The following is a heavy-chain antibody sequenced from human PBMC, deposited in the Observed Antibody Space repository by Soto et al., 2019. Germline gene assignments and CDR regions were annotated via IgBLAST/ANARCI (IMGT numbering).Heavy chain of an antibody. D-gene: IGHD7-27*01. V-gene: IGHV3-53*02. J-gene: IGHJ4*02. CDR2: LYFYGSA. CDR3: ARVGTSESFFDY. CDR1: GFALSNNR. Sequence: EVRLVETGGGLIQPGGSLRLSCVVSGFALSNNRMTWVRQVPGQGLEWVSDLYFYGSANYADSVRGRFTISKDDSKNTQYLQMNNVRADDTAVYYCARVGTSESFFDYWGQGTLVTVSP.